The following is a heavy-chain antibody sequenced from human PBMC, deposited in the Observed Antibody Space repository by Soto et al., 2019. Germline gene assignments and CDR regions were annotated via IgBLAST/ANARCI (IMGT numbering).Heavy chain of an antibody. CDR1: CGSICSSSFY. Sequence: PSETLSLTCPVSCGSICSSSFYRGWIPQPPGKGLEWIGRIYYSGSTYYNPSLKSRVTISVDTSKNQFSLKLSSVTAADTAVYYCARLLLNPAAGTLATGFDPWGKGTLVTVSS. CDR3: ARLLLNPAAGTLATGFDP. D-gene: IGHD6-13*01. CDR2: IYYSGST. V-gene: IGHV4-39*01. J-gene: IGHJ5*02.